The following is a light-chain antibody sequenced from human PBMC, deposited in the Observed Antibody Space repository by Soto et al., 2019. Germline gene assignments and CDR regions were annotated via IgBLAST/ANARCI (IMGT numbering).Light chain of an antibody. CDR2: GAF. CDR1: QSIRSNY. V-gene: IGKV3-20*01. J-gene: IGKJ5*01. Sequence: EIVLTQSPGTLSLSPGERATLSCRASQSIRSNYLAWYQQKPGQAPRFLIYGAFSRATGIPDRFSGSGSGTEFTLTISSLQSEDFAVYYCQQYNNWPPITFGQGARLEIK. CDR3: QQYNNWPPIT.